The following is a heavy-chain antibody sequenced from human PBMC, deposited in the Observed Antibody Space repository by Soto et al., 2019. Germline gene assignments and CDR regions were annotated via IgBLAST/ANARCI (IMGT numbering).Heavy chain of an antibody. V-gene: IGHV4-39*01. Sequence: SETLSLTCTVSGGSISSSSYYWGWIRQPPGKGLEWIGSIYYSGSTYYNPSLKSRVTISVDTSKNQFSLKLSSVTAADTAVYYCARKLPLSTTGTKANWFDPWGQGTLVTVSS. CDR2: IYYSGST. J-gene: IGHJ5*02. CDR1: GGSISSSSYY. CDR3: ARKLPLSTTGTKANWFDP. D-gene: IGHD1-1*01.